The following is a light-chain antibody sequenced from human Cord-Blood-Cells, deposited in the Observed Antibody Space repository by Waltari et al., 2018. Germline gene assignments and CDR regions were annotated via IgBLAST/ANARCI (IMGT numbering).Light chain of an antibody. V-gene: IGLV2-23*01. J-gene: IGLJ2*01. CDR2: EGS. CDR3: CSYAGSVV. Sequence: QSAMTQPADVSGSTGQSITIHCPGPSSDAGGYNLFSWYQQHPGKAPKLMIYEGSKRPSGVSNRFSGSKSGNTASLTISGLQAEDEADYYCCSYAGSVVFGGGTKLTVL. CDR1: SSDAGGYNL.